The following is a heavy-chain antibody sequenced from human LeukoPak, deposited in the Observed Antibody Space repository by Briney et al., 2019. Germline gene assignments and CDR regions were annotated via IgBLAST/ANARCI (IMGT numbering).Heavy chain of an antibody. J-gene: IGHJ4*02. D-gene: IGHD3-9*01. CDR1: GFTFRSYW. CDR3: AKDWGTEYYDILTGYPPPDY. CDR2: ISGSGGST. Sequence: PGGSLRLPCAASGFTFRSYWMSWVRQAPGKGLEWVSAISGSGGSTYYADSVKGRFTISRDNSKNTLYLQMNSLRAEDTAVYYCAKDWGTEYYDILTGYPPPDYWGQGTLVTVSS. V-gene: IGHV3-23*01.